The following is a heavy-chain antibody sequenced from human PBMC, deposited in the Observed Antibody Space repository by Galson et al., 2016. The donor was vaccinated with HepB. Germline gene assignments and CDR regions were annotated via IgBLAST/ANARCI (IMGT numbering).Heavy chain of an antibody. Sequence: SETLSLTCTVSGGSINGTDFYWGWIRQSPGKGLEWLGSLSYSGSTSQNPSLKSRVTISVDTSNNQFPLKLTSVTAADAAVYYCARHAVVGAIFGPTDNWFDPWGQGTRVTVSS. J-gene: IGHJ5*02. CDR3: ARHAVVGAIFGPTDNWFDP. D-gene: IGHD1-26*01. V-gene: IGHV4-39*01. CDR1: GGSINGTDFY. CDR2: LSYSGST.